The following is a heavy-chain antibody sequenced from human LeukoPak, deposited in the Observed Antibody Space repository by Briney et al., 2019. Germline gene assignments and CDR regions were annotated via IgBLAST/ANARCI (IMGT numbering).Heavy chain of an antibody. Sequence: ASVKVSCKASGYTFTGYFLHWVRQAPGQGLEWMGWINPNSGGTNYAQKFQGRVTMTSDTSISTAYMELSRLKSDDTAVYYCARRAILGSSTGGFAYWGQGTLVTVSS. V-gene: IGHV1-2*02. CDR2: INPNSGGT. J-gene: IGHJ4*02. CDR3: ARRAILGSSTGGFAY. D-gene: IGHD6-13*01. CDR1: GYTFTGYF.